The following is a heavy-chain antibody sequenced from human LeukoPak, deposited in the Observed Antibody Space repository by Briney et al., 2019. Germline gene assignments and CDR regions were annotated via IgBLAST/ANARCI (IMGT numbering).Heavy chain of an antibody. Sequence: PGGSLRLSCAASGFTFSSYWMHWVRQAPGKGLVWFSRINSDGSSTSYADSVKGRFTISRDNAKNTLYLQMNSLRAEDRAVYYCARDYGSGSYGMDVWGKGTTVTVSS. CDR2: INSDGSST. V-gene: IGHV3-74*01. CDR3: ARDYGSGSYGMDV. CDR1: GFTFSSYW. D-gene: IGHD3-10*01. J-gene: IGHJ6*04.